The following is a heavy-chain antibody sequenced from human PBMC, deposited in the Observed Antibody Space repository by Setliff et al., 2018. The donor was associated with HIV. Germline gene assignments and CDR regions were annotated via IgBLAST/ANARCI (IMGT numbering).Heavy chain of an antibody. CDR1: GGSISSTTYY. CDR2: IYYSGST. J-gene: IGHJ3*02. D-gene: IGHD3-22*01. CDR3: ARYNYDSSGYYSGAFDI. V-gene: IGHV4-39*07. Sequence: SETLSLTCTVSGGSISSTTYYWGWIRQPPGKGLEWIGSIYYSGSTYYNPSLKSRVTISVDTSKNQVSLKLSSVTAVDTAVYYCARYNYDSSGYYSGAFDIWGQGTMVTVSS.